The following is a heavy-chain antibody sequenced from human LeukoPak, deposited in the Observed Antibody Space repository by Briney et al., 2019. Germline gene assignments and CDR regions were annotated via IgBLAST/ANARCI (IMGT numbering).Heavy chain of an antibody. CDR3: ARPKQPLVGYSAFDI. CDR1: GGSFSGYY. CDR2: INHSGST. J-gene: IGHJ3*02. D-gene: IGHD6-13*01. V-gene: IGHV4-34*01. Sequence: SETLSLTCAVYGGSFSGYYWSWIRQPPRKGLEWIGEINHSGSTNYNPSLKRRVTISVDTSKNQFSLKLSSVAAADTAVYSCARPKQPLVGYSAFDIWGQGTMVTVSS.